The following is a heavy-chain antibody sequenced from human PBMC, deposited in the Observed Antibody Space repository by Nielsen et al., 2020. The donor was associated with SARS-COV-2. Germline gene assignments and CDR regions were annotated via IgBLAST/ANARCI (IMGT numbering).Heavy chain of an antibody. CDR1: GFTFSSYA. V-gene: IGHV3-30-3*01. J-gene: IGHJ4*02. D-gene: IGHD5-18*01. CDR3: ARERGYSQGCDY. Sequence: GGSLRLSCAASGFTFSSYAMHWVRQAPGKGLEWVAVISYDGSNKYYADSVKGRFTISRDNSKNTLYLQMNSLRAEDTAVYYCARERGYSQGCDYWGQGTLVTVSS. CDR2: ISYDGSNK.